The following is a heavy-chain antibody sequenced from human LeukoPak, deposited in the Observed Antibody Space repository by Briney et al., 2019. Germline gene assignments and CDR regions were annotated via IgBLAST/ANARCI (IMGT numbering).Heavy chain of an antibody. CDR3: AKDWIQFNRVFDCFDS. CDR1: GFPFETNA. J-gene: IGHJ4*02. V-gene: IGHV3-23*01. D-gene: IGHD5-18*01. Sequence: GGSLRLSCATSGFPFETNAMSWVRQAPGKGLEWVATIGNTETFYADSVTGRFTISRDNSKNTVNLQMNRLRVEDTAIYYCAKDWIQFNRVFDCFDSSGQGTLVTVSS. CDR2: IGNTET.